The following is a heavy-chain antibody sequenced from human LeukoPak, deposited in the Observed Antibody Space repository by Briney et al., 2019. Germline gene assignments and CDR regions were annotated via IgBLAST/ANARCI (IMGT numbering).Heavy chain of an antibody. CDR2: INHSGST. J-gene: IGHJ4*02. D-gene: IGHD3-22*01. CDR3: ARSHYYDSSVAY. CDR1: GGSFSGYY. V-gene: IGHV4-34*01. Sequence: KSSETLSLTCAVYGGSFSGYYWSWIRQPPGKGLEWIGEINHSGSTNYNPSLKSRVTISVDTSKNQFSLKLSSVTAADTAVYYCARSHYYDSSVAYWGQGTLVTVSS.